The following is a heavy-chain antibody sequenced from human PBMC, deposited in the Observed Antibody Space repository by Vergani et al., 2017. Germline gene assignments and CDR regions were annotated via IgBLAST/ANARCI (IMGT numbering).Heavy chain of an antibody. CDR1: GFTFSSYA. J-gene: IGHJ3*02. Sequence: EVQLLESGGGLVQPGGSLRLSCAASGFTFSSYAMSWVRQAPGKGLEWVSAISGSGGSTYYADSVKGRFTISRDNSKNTLYLQMNSLRAEDTAVYYCAIAITMIVVVEDAFDIGGQGTMVTVSS. V-gene: IGHV3-23*01. D-gene: IGHD3-22*01. CDR2: ISGSGGST. CDR3: AIAITMIVVVEDAFDI.